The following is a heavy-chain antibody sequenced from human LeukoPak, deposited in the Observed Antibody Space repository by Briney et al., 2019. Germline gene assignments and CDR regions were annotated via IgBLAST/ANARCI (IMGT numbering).Heavy chain of an antibody. CDR1: GFTFDDYG. J-gene: IGHJ3*02. CDR2: INWNGGST. D-gene: IGHD3-10*01. V-gene: IGHV3-20*04. CDR3: ARVEGMEWFGELLSAFDI. Sequence: GGSLRLSCAASGFTFDDYGMSWVRQAPGKGLEWVSGINWNGGSTGYADSVKGRFTISRDNAKNSLYLQMSSLRAEDTALYYCARVEGMEWFGELLSAFDIWGQGTMVTVSS.